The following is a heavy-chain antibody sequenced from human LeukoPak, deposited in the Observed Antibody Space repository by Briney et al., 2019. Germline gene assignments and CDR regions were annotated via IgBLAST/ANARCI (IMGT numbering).Heavy chain of an antibody. CDR1: GRSFSGYY. V-gene: IGHV4-34*01. CDR2: INHSGST. D-gene: IGHD3-16*01. Sequence: SETLSLTCAVHGRSFSGYYWSWIRQPPGKGLEWIGEINHSGSTNYNPSLKSRVTISVDTSKNQFSLKLSSVTAADTAVYYCARGLGLFYYYYYYMDVWGKGTTVTVSS. CDR3: ARGLGLFYYYYYYMDV. J-gene: IGHJ6*03.